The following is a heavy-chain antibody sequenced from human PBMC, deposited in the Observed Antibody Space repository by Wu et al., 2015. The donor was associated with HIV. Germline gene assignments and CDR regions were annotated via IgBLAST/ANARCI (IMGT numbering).Heavy chain of an antibody. CDR3: ARDSGSYRFPKYFDY. CDR2: ISA. CDR1: GYTFTSYG. D-gene: IGHD1-26*01. J-gene: IGHJ4*02. Sequence: QVQLVQSGAEVKKPGASVKVSCKASGYTFTSYGISWVRQATGQGLEWMGWISAYRVTMTTDTSTSTAYMELRSLRSDDTAVYYCARDSGSYRFPKYFDYWGQGTLVTVSS. V-gene: IGHV1-18*01.